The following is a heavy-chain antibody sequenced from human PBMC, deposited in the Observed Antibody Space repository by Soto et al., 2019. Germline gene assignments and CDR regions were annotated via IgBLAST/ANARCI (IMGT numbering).Heavy chain of an antibody. J-gene: IGHJ4*02. V-gene: IGHV4-30-4*01. CDR3: ARAGYFDSSGPFEY. CDR1: GGSIANDDYY. CDR2: IYNSGST. Sequence: PSETLSLTCTVSGGSIANDDYYWSWIRQPPGKGLEWIGYIYNSGSTYYNPSLKSRVSISADTSKNQFSLKLSSVTAADTAVYYCARAGYFDSSGPFEYWGQGNLVTVSS. D-gene: IGHD3-22*01.